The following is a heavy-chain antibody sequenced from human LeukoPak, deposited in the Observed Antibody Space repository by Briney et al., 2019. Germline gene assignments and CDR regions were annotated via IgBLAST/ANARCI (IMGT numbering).Heavy chain of an antibody. CDR2: IRYDASND. CDR3: ARDRGVGASPFDY. J-gene: IGHJ4*02. V-gene: IGHV3-30*02. Sequence: GGSLRLSCAASGFTFSNYGMHWVRQAPGKGLEWLAYIRYDASNDYYADSVKGRFTISRDNAKNSLYLQMNSLRAEDTAVYYCARDRGVGASPFDYWGQGTLVTVSS. D-gene: IGHD1-26*01. CDR1: GFTFSNYG.